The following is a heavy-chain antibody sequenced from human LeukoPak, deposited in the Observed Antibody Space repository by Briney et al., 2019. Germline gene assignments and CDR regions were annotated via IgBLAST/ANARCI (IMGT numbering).Heavy chain of an antibody. CDR2: ISAYNGNT. CDR3: ARDPLQYRLTHNWFDP. Sequence: ASVKVSCKASGYTFTSYGISWVRQAPGQGLEWMGWISAYNGNTNYAQKLQGRVTMTTDTSTSTAYMEPRSLRSDDTAVYYCARDPLQYRLTHNWFDPWGQGTLVTVSS. J-gene: IGHJ5*02. D-gene: IGHD4-11*01. V-gene: IGHV1-18*04. CDR1: GYTFTSYG.